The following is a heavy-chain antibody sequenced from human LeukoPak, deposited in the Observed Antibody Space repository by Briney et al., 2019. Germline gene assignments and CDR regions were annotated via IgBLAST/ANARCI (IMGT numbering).Heavy chain of an antibody. CDR3: ARESSSGYYWSHFDY. D-gene: IGHD3-22*01. CDR2: INPNSGGT. V-gene: IGHV1-2*02. J-gene: IGHJ4*02. Sequence: GASVKVSCKASGYTFTGYYMHWVRQAPGQGLEWMGWINPNSGGTNYAQKFQGRVTMIRDTSISTAYMELSRLRSDDTAVYYFARESSSGYYWSHFDYWGQGTLVTVSS. CDR1: GYTFTGYY.